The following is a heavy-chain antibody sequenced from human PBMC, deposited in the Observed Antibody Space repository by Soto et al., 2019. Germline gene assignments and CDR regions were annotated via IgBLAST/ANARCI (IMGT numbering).Heavy chain of an antibody. CDR3: ARSPGGSYYWGGLYFDY. CDR1: GGSISSYY. CDR2: IYYNGST. D-gene: IGHD1-26*01. V-gene: IGHV4-59*01. Sequence: PSETLSLTCTVSGGSISSYYWSWIRQPPGKGLEWIGYIYYNGSTNYNPSLKSRVTISVDTSKNQFSLKLSSVTAADTAVYYCARSPGGSYYWGGLYFDYWGPGTLVTVSS. J-gene: IGHJ4*02.